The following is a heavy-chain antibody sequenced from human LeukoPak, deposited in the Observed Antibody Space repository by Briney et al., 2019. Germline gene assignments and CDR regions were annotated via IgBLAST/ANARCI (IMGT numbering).Heavy chain of an antibody. D-gene: IGHD2-2*01. Sequence: ETLSLTCTVSGGSISSSSYYWGWIRQPPGKGLEWVANIKQDETEKFYLGSVKGRFTISRDNAKNSLYLQMNSLRVEDTALYYCVRLGSTSPGNWYKLFDQWGQGTLVTVSS. CDR2: IKQDETEK. J-gene: IGHJ4*02. CDR3: VRLGSTSPGNWYKLFDQ. V-gene: IGHV3-7*03. CDR1: GGSISSSSYY.